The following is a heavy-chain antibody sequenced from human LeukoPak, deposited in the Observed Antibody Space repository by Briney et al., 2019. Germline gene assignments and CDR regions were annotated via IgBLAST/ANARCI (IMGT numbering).Heavy chain of an antibody. CDR2: ISWSGGSI. V-gene: IGHV3-9*01. CDR3: GKDIGGEYYGRGGMDV. J-gene: IGHJ6*02. CDR1: GIVFDDYA. D-gene: IGHD2/OR15-2a*01. Sequence: PGRSLRLSCVVSGIVFDDYAMNWVRQVPGKGLEWVSGISWSGGSIGYADSVKGRFTAFRDNAKNSLYLQMNDLKTEDTAVYYCGKDIGGEYYGRGGMDVWGRGTTVTVS.